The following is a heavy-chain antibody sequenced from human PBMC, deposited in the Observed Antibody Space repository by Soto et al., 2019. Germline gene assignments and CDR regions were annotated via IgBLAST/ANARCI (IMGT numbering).Heavy chain of an antibody. CDR2: IIPVFGTA. CDR3: AKVRYSSTMVYYYGMDV. V-gene: IGHV1-69*01. D-gene: IGHD2-2*01. Sequence: QAQLEQSGGEVKKPGSSVKVSCKASRVAFSKFIVTWVRQAPGLGLEWVGGIIPVFGTANYAQKFQGRVTITADESARTSSMEVNNLRSEDTAVYYCAKVRYSSTMVYYYGMDVWGQGTPGTVS. CDR1: RVAFSKFI. J-gene: IGHJ6*01.